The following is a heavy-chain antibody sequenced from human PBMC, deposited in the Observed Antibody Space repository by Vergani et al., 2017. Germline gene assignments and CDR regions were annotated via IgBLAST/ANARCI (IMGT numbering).Heavy chain of an antibody. CDR1: GYTLTELS. Sequence: QVQLVQSGSELKKPGASVKVSCKVSGYTLTELSMHWVRQAPGKGLEWMGGFDPEDGETIYAQKFQGRVTMTEHTSTDTAYMELSSLRSEDTAVYYCATGGNFFDYWGQGTLVTVSS. V-gene: IGHV1-24*01. CDR3: ATGGNFFDY. CDR2: FDPEDGET. J-gene: IGHJ4*02. D-gene: IGHD6-13*01.